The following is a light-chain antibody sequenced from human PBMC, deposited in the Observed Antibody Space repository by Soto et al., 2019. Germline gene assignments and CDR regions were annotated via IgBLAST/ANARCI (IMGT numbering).Light chain of an antibody. CDR2: DAS. V-gene: IGKV3-11*01. Sequence: EVVLTQSPATLSLSPGERANLSCRTSQSVSRTLAWYQQKSGQAPRLLIYDASNRATGIPTRFSGSESGTDFTLTISSLEPEDFAVYYCQQRYNWPQTFGQGTKVDIK. CDR1: QSVSRT. J-gene: IGKJ1*01. CDR3: QQRYNWPQT.